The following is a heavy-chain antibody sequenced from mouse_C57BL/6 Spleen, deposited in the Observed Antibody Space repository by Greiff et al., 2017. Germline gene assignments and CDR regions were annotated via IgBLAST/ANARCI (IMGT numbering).Heavy chain of an antibody. D-gene: IGHD1-1*01. V-gene: IGHV14-2*01. CDR3: ARTYDNSPYWYFDV. CDR2: IDPADGET. J-gene: IGHJ1*03. CDR1: GYTFTSYW. Sequence: EVQLQQSGAELAKPGASVKLSCKASGYTFTSYWMHWVKQRTEQGLEWIGRIDPADGETKYTPKFQGKATITADKSSNTAYLQLSSLTSEDTAVYYCARTYDNSPYWYFDVWGTGTTVTVSS.